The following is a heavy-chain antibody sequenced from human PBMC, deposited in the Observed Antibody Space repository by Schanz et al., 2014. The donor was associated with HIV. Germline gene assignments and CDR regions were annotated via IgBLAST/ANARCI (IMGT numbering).Heavy chain of an antibody. CDR1: GFTFRSYG. Sequence: VQVVESGGGVVQPGRSLRLSCAASGFTFRSYGMLWVRQAPGKGLEWVAVISYDGSDKYYADSVKGRFTISRDNSKNTLYLQMNSLRADDTAVYYCAKVSDNYGSGLDYWGQGTLVTVSS. CDR2: ISYDGSDK. D-gene: IGHD3-10*01. V-gene: IGHV3-30*18. J-gene: IGHJ4*02. CDR3: AKVSDNYGSGLDY.